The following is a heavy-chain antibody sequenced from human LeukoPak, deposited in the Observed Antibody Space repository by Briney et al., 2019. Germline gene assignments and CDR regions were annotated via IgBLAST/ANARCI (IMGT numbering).Heavy chain of an antibody. V-gene: IGHV3-7*01. J-gene: IGHJ4*02. D-gene: IGHD6-25*01. CDR2: IKEDGSEK. CDR3: ARQRIFSY. Sequence: GGSLRLSCAASGFTLSGYWMTWVRQAPGKGLEWVATIKEDGSEKYYVDSVKGRFTISRDNAKNSPYLQMNSLRAEDTAVYYCARQRIFSYWGQGTLVTVSS. CDR1: GFTLSGYW.